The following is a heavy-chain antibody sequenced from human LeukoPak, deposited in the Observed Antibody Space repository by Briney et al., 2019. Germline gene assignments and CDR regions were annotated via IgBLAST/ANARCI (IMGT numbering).Heavy chain of an antibody. D-gene: IGHD3-10*01. CDR3: ARGAKRINYAFDI. V-gene: IGHV1-2*02. CDR1: GYTFTGYY. CDR2: INPNSGGT. Sequence: ASVKVSCKASGYTFTGYYMHWVRQAPGQGLEWMGWINPNSGGTNYAQKFQGRVTMTRDTSISTAYMELSRLRSDDTAVYYCARGAKRINYAFDIWGQGTMVTVSS. J-gene: IGHJ3*02.